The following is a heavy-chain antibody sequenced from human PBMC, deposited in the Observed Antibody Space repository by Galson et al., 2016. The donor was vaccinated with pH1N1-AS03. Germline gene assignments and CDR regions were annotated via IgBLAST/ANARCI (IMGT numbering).Heavy chain of an antibody. D-gene: IGHD1-1*01. J-gene: IGHJ5*02. CDR3: ARGADEIRGQPNNWFDP. V-gene: IGHV3-30*15. Sequence: SLRLSCAASGFTFSDYAIHWVRQAPGKGLQWVAVVSDDGNTKYYADSVRGRFTISRDNSENTVYLQMSSLRIEDTGLYYCARGADEIRGQPNNWFDPWGQGTLVTVSS. CDR1: GFTFSDYA. CDR2: VSDDGNTK.